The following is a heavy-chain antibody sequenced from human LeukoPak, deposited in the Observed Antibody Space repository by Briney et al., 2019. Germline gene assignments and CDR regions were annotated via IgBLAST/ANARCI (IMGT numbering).Heavy chain of an antibody. Sequence: GGSLRLSCAGSGFTFSTAWVIWVRQAPGKGLEWVGRVKTKADGGTTDYAAPVKGRFTITRDDSKNTVHLQMNSLKTEDTAVYYCTTEDFWGQGTLVTVSS. CDR1: GFTFSTAW. V-gene: IGHV3-15*01. CDR2: VKTKADGGTT. CDR3: TTEDF. J-gene: IGHJ3*01. D-gene: IGHD3/OR15-3a*01.